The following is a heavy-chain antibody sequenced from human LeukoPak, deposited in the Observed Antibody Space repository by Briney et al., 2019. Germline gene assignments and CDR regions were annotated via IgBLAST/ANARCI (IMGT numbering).Heavy chain of an antibody. CDR1: GYSISNGYY. CDR2: VSHRGTT. V-gene: IGHV4-38-2*02. Sequence: SETLSLTCIVSGYSISNGYYWVWIRQTPGKGLEWIASVSHRGTTYYNPSLKSRVSISIDTSKNQFSLKVDSVTAADTAVYYCARDHSSSSEDYWGQGTLVTVSS. D-gene: IGHD6-13*01. CDR3: ARDHSSSSEDY. J-gene: IGHJ4*02.